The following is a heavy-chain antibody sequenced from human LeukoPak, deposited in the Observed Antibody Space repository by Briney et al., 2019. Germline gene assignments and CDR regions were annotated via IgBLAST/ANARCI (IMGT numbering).Heavy chain of an antibody. CDR2: ISSSSSYI. J-gene: IGHJ6*02. Sequence: GGSLRLSCAASGFTFSSYSMNWVRQAPGKGLEWVSSISSSSSYIYYADSVKGRFTISRDNSKNTLFLQMNSLRAEDTAVYYCAKRSYSSHWYYYYGMDVWGQGTTVTVSS. CDR1: GFTFSSYS. D-gene: IGHD6-19*01. V-gene: IGHV3-21*04. CDR3: AKRSYSSHWYYYYGMDV.